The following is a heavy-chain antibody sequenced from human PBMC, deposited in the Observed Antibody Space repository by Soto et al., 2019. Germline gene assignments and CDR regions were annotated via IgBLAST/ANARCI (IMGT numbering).Heavy chain of an antibody. Sequence: EVQLVESGGGLVQTGGSLRLSCAVSGFRFRDYWMSWVRQAPGKELEWVANIKQDESDKYYVDSVKGRFTISRDNAKNALYMQMNSLRVEDTAVYYCAAYCYTMTCTHFHGYSWGQGTQVTVSS. CDR1: GFRFRDYW. J-gene: IGHJ5*02. V-gene: IGHV3-7*03. CDR3: AAYCYTMTCTHFHGYS. CDR2: IKQDESDK. D-gene: IGHD3-16*02.